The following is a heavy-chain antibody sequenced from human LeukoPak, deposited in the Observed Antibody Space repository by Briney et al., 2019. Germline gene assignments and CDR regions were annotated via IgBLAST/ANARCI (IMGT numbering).Heavy chain of an antibody. CDR3: ARDAGATAY. V-gene: IGHV4-59*01. CDR2: IYYGGST. Sequence: NSSETLSLTCTVSGGCISSYYWSWIRQPPGKGLEWIGYIYYGGSTNYNPSLKSRVTISVDTSKNQFSLKLTSVTSADTAVYYCARDAGATAYWGQGALVTVSS. J-gene: IGHJ4*02. D-gene: IGHD4/OR15-4a*01. CDR1: GGCISSYY.